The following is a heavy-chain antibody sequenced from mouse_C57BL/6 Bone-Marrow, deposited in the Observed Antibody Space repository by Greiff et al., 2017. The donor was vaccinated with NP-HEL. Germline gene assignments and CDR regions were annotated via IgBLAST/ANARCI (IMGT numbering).Heavy chain of an antibody. D-gene: IGHD2-2*01. CDR1: GYTFTNYW. J-gene: IGHJ4*01. Sequence: VKLQESGAELVRPGTSVTMSCKASGYTFTNYWIGWAKQRPGHGLEWIGDIYPGGGYTNYNEKFKGKATLTADKSSSTAYMQFSSLTSEDSAIYYCARRKGYDGDAMDYWGQGTSVTVSS. CDR2: IYPGGGYT. CDR3: ARRKGYDGDAMDY. V-gene: IGHV1-63*01.